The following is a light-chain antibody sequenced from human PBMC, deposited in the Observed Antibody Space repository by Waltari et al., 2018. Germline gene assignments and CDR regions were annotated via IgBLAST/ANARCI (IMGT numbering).Light chain of an antibody. CDR2: WAT. J-gene: IGKJ1*01. Sequence: DIVMTQSPDSLAVSLGGRATINRKSSQSVLYSSNNKDYLAWYQQKPGQPPKLLIYWATTRESGVPDRFSGSGSGTDFTLTISSLQAEDVAVYYCQQYYSTLWTFGQGTKVEIK. CDR1: QSVLYSSNNKDY. V-gene: IGKV4-1*01. CDR3: QQYYSTLWT.